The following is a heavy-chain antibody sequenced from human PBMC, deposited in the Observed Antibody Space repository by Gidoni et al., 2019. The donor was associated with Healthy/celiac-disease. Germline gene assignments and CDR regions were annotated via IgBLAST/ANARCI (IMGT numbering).Heavy chain of an antibody. V-gene: IGHV5-51*01. Sequence: EVQLVQSGAEVKKPGESLKISCKGSGYSFTSYWIGWVRQMPGKGLAWMGIIYPGDSDTRYSPSFQGQVTISADKSISTAYLQWSSLKASDTAMYYCARQSCGGDCSLSAFDIWGQGTMVTVSS. CDR1: GYSFTSYW. CDR3: ARQSCGGDCSLSAFDI. CDR2: IYPGDSDT. J-gene: IGHJ3*02. D-gene: IGHD2-21*02.